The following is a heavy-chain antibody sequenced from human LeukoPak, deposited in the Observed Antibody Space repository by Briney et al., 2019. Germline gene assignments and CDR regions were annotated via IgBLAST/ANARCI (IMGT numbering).Heavy chain of an antibody. J-gene: IGHJ3*02. CDR3: ARHSSSWYFAFDI. Sequence: GGSLRLSCAASGFTFSGYWMHWFRQAPGKGLVWVSRIRGDGSTSSYADSVKGRFTISRDNSKNTLYLQMNSLRAEDTAVYYCARHSSSWYFAFDIWGQGTMVTVSS. D-gene: IGHD6-13*01. CDR2: IRGDGSTS. V-gene: IGHV3-74*01. CDR1: GFTFSGYW.